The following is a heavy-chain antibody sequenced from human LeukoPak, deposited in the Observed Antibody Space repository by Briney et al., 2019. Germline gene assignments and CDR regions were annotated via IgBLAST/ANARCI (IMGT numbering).Heavy chain of an antibody. Sequence: ASVKVSCKASGYTFTAYFIHWVRQAPGQALEWMGWINPNSGATHYEWNFQGRVTMTRDTSISTAYMELSSLRSDDTAVYYCTRPPTITTWRIFDFWGEGTLVTVS. CDR1: GYTFTAYF. J-gene: IGHJ4*02. CDR2: INPNSGAT. CDR3: TRPPTITTWRIFDF. V-gene: IGHV1-2*02. D-gene: IGHD4-11*01.